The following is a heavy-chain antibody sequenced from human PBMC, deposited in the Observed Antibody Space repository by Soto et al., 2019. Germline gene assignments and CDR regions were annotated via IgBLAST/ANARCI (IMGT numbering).Heavy chain of an antibody. CDR2: IKQDGSEK. J-gene: IGHJ6*02. D-gene: IGHD3-16*01. Sequence: EVQLVESGGGLVQPGGSLRLSCAASGFTFSSYWMSWVRQTPGKGLEWVANIKQDGSEKYYVASVKGRFTISRDNAKNSLYLQMNSLRAEDTAVYYCAGEGFRRIMSYYGMDVWGQGPTVTVSS. CDR3: AGEGFRRIMSYYGMDV. CDR1: GFTFSSYW. V-gene: IGHV3-7*04.